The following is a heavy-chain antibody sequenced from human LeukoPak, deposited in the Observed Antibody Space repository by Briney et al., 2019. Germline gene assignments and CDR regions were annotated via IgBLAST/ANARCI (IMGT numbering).Heavy chain of an antibody. Sequence: GGSLRLSCAASGFTFSSYGMHWVRQAPGKGLEWVAVIWYDGSNKYYADSVKGRFTISRDNSKNTLYLQMNSLRAEDTAVYYCARGGRYNWNHKADYWGQGTLVTVSS. CDR3: ARGGRYNWNHKADY. V-gene: IGHV3-33*01. CDR1: GFTFSSYG. D-gene: IGHD1-14*01. J-gene: IGHJ4*02. CDR2: IWYDGSNK.